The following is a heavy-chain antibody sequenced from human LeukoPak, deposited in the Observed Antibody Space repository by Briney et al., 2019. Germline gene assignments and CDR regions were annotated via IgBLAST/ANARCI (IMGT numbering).Heavy chain of an antibody. V-gene: IGHV3-43D*03. CDR2: ISWDGGST. Sequence: GGSLRLSCAASGFTFDDYAMHWVRQAPGKGLEWVSLISWDGGSTYYADSVKGRFTISRDNSKNSLYLQMNSLRAEDTAVYYCARRDCSGGSCPPLYYFDYWGQGTLVTVSS. J-gene: IGHJ4*02. CDR3: ARRDCSGGSCPPLYYFDY. CDR1: GFTFDDYA. D-gene: IGHD2-15*01.